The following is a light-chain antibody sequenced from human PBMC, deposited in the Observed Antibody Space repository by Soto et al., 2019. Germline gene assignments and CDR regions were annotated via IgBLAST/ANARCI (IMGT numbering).Light chain of an antibody. V-gene: IGKV1-27*01. CDR3: QSYNSVPFT. J-gene: IGKJ3*01. CDR1: QGISYF. Sequence: DIQMTQSPSSLSASVGDRVTITCRASQGISYFLAWYQQRPGKVPKLLINAASTLQSGVPSRFRGSGSGIDFTLTISSLQPEDVATYYCQSYNSVPFTFGPGTKVDFK. CDR2: AAS.